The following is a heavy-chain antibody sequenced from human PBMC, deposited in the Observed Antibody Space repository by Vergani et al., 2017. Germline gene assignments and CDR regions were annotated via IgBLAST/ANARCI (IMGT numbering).Heavy chain of an antibody. D-gene: IGHD1-26*01. CDR3: ARVESGSQYYYYYYYMDV. CDR1: GFTFSSYA. V-gene: IGHV3-23*01. J-gene: IGHJ6*03. Sequence: EVQLLESGGGLVQPGGSLRLSCAASGFTFSSYAMSWVRQAPGKGLEWVSAISGSGGSTYYADAVKGRFTISRDNSKKTLYLKMNSLRAEDTAGSYCARVESGSQYYYYYYYMDVWGKGTTVTVSS. CDR2: ISGSGGST.